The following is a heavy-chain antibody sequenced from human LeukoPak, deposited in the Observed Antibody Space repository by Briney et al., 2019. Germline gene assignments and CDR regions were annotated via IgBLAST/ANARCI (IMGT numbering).Heavy chain of an antibody. CDR2: TYYRSKWYN. Sequence: SQTLSLTCAISGDSVSSNSAAWNWIRQSPSRGLEWLGRTYYRSKWYNDYAVSVKSRITINPDTSKNQFSLQLNSVTPEDTAVYYCARDRGPYYDILTGYCIGSVGYNFDYWGQGTLVTVSS. CDR1: GDSVSSNSAA. J-gene: IGHJ4*02. D-gene: IGHD3-9*01. V-gene: IGHV6-1*01. CDR3: ARDRGPYYDILTGYCIGSVGYNFDY.